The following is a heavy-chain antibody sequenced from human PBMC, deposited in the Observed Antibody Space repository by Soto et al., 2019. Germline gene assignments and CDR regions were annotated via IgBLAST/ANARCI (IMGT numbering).Heavy chain of an antibody. V-gene: IGHV3-23*01. D-gene: IGHD2-15*01. CDR3: AKRRGAGGHFDY. J-gene: IGHJ4*02. CDR2: VSIGGST. Sequence: GGSLRLSCAASGFTFSSYAMGWVRQGPGKGLEWVAVVSIGGSTHYADSVRGRFTISRDNSKNTLSLQMNTLTAEDTAVYFCAKRRGAGGHFDYWGQGALVTVSS. CDR1: GFTFSSYA.